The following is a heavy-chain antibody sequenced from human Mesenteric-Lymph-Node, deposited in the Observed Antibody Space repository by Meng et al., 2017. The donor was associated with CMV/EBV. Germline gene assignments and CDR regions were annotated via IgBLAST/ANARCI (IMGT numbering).Heavy chain of an antibody. V-gene: IGHV3-66*01. CDR2: IYSGGST. Sequence: GGSLRLSCAVSGFTVNSHYMNWVRQAPGKGLEWVSVIYSGGSTYYAESVKGRFTISRDNAKNSLYLQMNSLRAEDTAVYYCARAAVAGSLYFDYWGQGTLVTVSS. CDR3: ARAAVAGSLYFDY. D-gene: IGHD6-19*01. J-gene: IGHJ4*02. CDR1: GFTVNSHY.